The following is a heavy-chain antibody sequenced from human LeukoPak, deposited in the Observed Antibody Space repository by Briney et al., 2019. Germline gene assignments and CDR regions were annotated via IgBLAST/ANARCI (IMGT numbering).Heavy chain of an antibody. CDR3: AKVQQWLVHPYYFDY. V-gene: IGHV3-23*01. CDR2: ISGSGGST. Sequence: PGGSLRLSCAASGFTFSSYAMSWVRQAPGKGLEWVSAISGSGGSTYYADSVKGRFTISRDNSKNTLYPQMNSLRAEDTAVYYCAKVQQWLVHPYYFDYWGQGTLVTVSS. J-gene: IGHJ4*02. D-gene: IGHD6-19*01. CDR1: GFTFSSYA.